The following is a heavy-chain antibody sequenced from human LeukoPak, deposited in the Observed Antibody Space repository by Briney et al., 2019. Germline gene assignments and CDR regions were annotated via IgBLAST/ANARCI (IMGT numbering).Heavy chain of an antibody. CDR2: ISWNSGSI. Sequence: GGSLRLSCAASGFTFDDYAMHWVRQAPGKGLEWVSGISWNSGSIGYADSVKGRVTISRDNAKNSLYLQMNSLRAEDMALYYCAKSWGYRLTSTPYSSSWYLFDYWGQGTLVTVSS. CDR3: AKSWGYRLTSTPYSSSWYLFDY. D-gene: IGHD6-13*01. V-gene: IGHV3-9*03. CDR1: GFTFDDYA. J-gene: IGHJ4*02.